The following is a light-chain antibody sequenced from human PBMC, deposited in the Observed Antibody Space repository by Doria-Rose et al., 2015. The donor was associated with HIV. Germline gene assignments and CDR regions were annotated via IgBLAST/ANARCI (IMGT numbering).Light chain of an antibody. CDR3: QQRSS. J-gene: IGKJ5*01. V-gene: IGKV3-11*01. CDR1: QRVSRY. CDR2: DAS. Sequence: TQSPATLSLSPGERATLSCSASQRVSRYLAWYQQKPGQAPRLLIYDASNRATGIPARFSGSGSGTDFTLTISSLEPEDFAVYYCQQRSSFGQGTRLEIK.